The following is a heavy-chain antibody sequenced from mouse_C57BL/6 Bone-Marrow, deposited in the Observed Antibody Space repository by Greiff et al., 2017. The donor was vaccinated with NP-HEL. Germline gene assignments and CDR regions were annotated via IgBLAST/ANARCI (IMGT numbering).Heavy chain of an antibody. J-gene: IGHJ4*01. V-gene: IGHV1-19*01. Sequence: VQLQQSGPVLVKPGASVKMSCEASGYTFTDYYMNWVKQSPGKSLEWIGVISPYNGGTTSNHTFSGKATLTVDKYSSTDYMELNSLTAEDAAVYYGARRGAMDYWGQGTSVTVSS. CDR1: GYTFTDYY. CDR2: ISPYNGGT. CDR3: ARRGAMDY.